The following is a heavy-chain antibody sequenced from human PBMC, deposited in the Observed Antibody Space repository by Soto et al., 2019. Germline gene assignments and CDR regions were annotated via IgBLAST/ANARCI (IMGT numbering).Heavy chain of an antibody. Sequence: GGSLRLSCAASGFTFSSYAMHWVRQAPGKGLEWVAVISYDGSNKYYADSVKGRFTISRDNSKNTLYLQMNSLRAEDTAVYYCARAYVETAMVKQGGIRYYYYYGMDVWGQGTTVTVSS. J-gene: IGHJ6*02. V-gene: IGHV3-30-3*01. CDR2: ISYDGSNK. CDR1: GFTFSSYA. CDR3: ARAYVETAMVKQGGIRYYYYYGMDV. D-gene: IGHD5-18*01.